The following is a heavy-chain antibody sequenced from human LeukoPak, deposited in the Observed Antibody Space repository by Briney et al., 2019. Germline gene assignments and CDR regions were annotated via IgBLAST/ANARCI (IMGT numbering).Heavy chain of an antibody. J-gene: IGHJ6*03. V-gene: IGHV3-20*04. CDR3: ARVTMVRGVNFYYYYYYMDV. CDR1: GFTFDDYG. CDR2: INWNGGST. Sequence: PGGSLRLSCAASGFTFDDYGMSWVRQAPGKGLEWVSGINWNGGSTGYADSVKGRFTISRDNAKNSLYLQMNSLRAEDTALYYCARVTMVRGVNFYYYYYYMDVWGKGTTVTVSS. D-gene: IGHD3-10*01.